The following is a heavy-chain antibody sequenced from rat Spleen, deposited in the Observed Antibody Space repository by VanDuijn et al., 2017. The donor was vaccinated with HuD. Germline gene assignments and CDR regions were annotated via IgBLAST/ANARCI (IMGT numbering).Heavy chain of an antibody. CDR3: TRDRGEGQGFDY. Sequence: EVKLVESGGGLVQPGRSLKLSCAASGFTFDDYGMAWVRQAPKNGLEWVASITNTGGSTYYPDSVKGRFTISRDNAKSTLYLQMNSLRSEDTATYYCTRDRGEGQGFDYWGQGVMVTVSS. D-gene: IGHD1-11*01. V-gene: IGHV5-31*01. J-gene: IGHJ2*01. CDR2: ITNTGGST. CDR1: GFTFDDYG.